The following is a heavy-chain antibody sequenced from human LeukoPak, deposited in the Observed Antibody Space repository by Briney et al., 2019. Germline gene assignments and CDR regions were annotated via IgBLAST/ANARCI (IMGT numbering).Heavy chain of an antibody. D-gene: IGHD2-2*01. J-gene: IGHJ4*02. V-gene: IGHV3-23*01. CDR2: ISGSGGST. Sequence: GGSLRLSCTVSGFTFSSYAMSWVRQAPGMGLEWVSSISGSGGSTYYADSVKGRFTFSRDNSKNTLSLQMNSLRAEDTAVYYCAKDLHTSHCCLPFDYWGQGTLVTVSS. CDR1: GFTFSSYA. CDR3: AKDLHTSHCCLPFDY.